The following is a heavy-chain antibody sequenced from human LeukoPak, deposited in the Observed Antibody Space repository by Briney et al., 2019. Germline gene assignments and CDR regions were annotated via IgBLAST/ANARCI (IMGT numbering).Heavy chain of an antibody. D-gene: IGHD2-2*01. J-gene: IGHJ2*01. CDR1: GFTFSSYA. V-gene: IGHV3-23*01. CDR3: AKILNAMYFDL. Sequence: GGSLRLSCAASGFTFSSYAMNWVRRAPGKGLEWVSTISGTTYYADSVKGRFSISRDDSKNMLFLQMDNLRADDTAVYYCAKILNAMYFDLWGRGTLVTVSS. CDR2: ISGTT.